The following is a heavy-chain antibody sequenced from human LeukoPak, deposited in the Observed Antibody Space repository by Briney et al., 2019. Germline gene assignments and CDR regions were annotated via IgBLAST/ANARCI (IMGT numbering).Heavy chain of an antibody. CDR2: ISYDGSNK. Sequence: GGSLRLSCAASGFTFTNYAMTWVRQAPGKGLEWVAVISYDGSNKYYADSVKGRFTISRDNSKNTQHLQMNSLGPEDTAVYYCARELKPYGSGSFDYWGQGTLVTVSS. CDR1: GFTFTNYA. D-gene: IGHD3-10*01. V-gene: IGHV3-30-3*01. CDR3: ARELKPYGSGSFDY. J-gene: IGHJ4*02.